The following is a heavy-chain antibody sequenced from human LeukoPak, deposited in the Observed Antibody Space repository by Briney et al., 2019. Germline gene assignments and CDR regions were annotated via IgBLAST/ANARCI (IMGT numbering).Heavy chain of an antibody. Sequence: PSETLSLTCTVSGGSISSYYWSWIRQPPGKGLEWIGYIYYSGSTNYNPSLKSRVTISVDTSKNQFSLKLSSVTAADTAVYYCARANYDFWSGPFDYWGQGTLVTVSS. V-gene: IGHV4-59*01. CDR3: ARANYDFWSGPFDY. D-gene: IGHD3-3*01. CDR1: GGSISSYY. CDR2: IYYSGST. J-gene: IGHJ4*02.